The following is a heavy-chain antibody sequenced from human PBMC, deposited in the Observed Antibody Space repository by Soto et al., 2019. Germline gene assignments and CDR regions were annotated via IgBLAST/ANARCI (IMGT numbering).Heavy chain of an antibody. J-gene: IGHJ6*02. Sequence: QVQLVQSGAEVKKPGSSVKVSCKASGGTFSSYAISWVRQAPGPGLEWMGGIIPIFGTANYAQKFQGRVTITADKSTSTAYMELSSLRSEDTAVYYCARGDVVVPAAYYYYYGMDVWGQRTTVTVSS. V-gene: IGHV1-69*06. CDR2: IIPIFGTA. D-gene: IGHD2-2*01. CDR1: GGTFSSYA. CDR3: ARGDVVVPAAYYYYYGMDV.